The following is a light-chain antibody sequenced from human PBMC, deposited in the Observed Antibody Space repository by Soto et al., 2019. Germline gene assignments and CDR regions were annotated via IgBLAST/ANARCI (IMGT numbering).Light chain of an antibody. CDR2: GAS. CDR3: QQYAGPPTT. J-gene: IGKJ5*01. Sequence: EIVLTQSPGTLSLSPGERATLSCRASPSVSNNYLAWCQQKPGQAPRVIMYGASRRATGIPDRFSGGGSGTDFTLTISRLEPEDFAVYFCQQYAGPPTTFGQGTRLEIK. V-gene: IGKV3-20*01. CDR1: PSVSNNY.